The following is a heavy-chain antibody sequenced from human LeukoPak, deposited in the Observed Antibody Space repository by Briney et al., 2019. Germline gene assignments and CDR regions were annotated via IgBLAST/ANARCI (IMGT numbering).Heavy chain of an antibody. CDR2: IYYSGST. J-gene: IGHJ6*03. CDR1: GDSISTSSYY. CDR3: ARHKDYYYYSYMDV. Sequence: NPSETLSLTCSVSGDSISTSSYYWGWIRQPPGKGLEWIGTIYYSGSTYYNPSLTSRVTISVDTSKNQFSLKLSSVTAADTAVYYCARHKDYYYYSYMDVWGKGTTVTISS. V-gene: IGHV4-39*01.